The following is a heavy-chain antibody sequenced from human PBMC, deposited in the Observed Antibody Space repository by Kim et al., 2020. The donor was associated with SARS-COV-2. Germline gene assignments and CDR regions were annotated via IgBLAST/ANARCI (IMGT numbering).Heavy chain of an antibody. V-gene: IGHV4-59*01. D-gene: IGHD5-12*01. CDR1: GGSISSYY. Sequence: SETLSLTCTVSGGSISSYYWSWIRQPPGKGLEWIGYIYYSGSTNYNPSLKSRVTISVDTSKNQFSLKLSSVTAADTAVYYCARGGYDTYYYYGMDVWGQGTTVTVSS. CDR2: IYYSGST. CDR3: ARGGYDTYYYYGMDV. J-gene: IGHJ6*02.